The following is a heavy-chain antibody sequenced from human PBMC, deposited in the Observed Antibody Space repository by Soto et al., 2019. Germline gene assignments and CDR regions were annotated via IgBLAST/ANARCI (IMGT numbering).Heavy chain of an antibody. CDR1: GGSFSGYY. CDR2: INPSGST. J-gene: IGHJ4*02. CDR3: ARGRDGGAAN. D-gene: IGHD4-17*01. V-gene: IGHV4-34*01. Sequence: QVQLQQWGAGLLKPSETLSLTCAVYGGSFSGYYWSWIRQPPGKGLEWIGEINPSGSTNYTPSLKRRVTMSGDTPKNQFSLKLTSVTAADTAVYYCARGRDGGAANWGQGTLVTVSS.